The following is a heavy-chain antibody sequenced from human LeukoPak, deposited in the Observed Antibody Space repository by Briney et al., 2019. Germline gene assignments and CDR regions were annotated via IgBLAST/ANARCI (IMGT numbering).Heavy chain of an antibody. D-gene: IGHD3-22*01. Sequence: GGSLRLSCAVSGITLSNYGMSWVRQAPGKGLEWVAGISGSGGRTNYVDSVKGRFTISRDNPKNTLYLQMNSLRAEDTAVYFCAKRGVVIRVILVGFHKEANYFDSWGQGVLVTVSS. CDR2: ISGSGGRT. CDR3: AKRGVVIRVILVGFHKEANYFDS. V-gene: IGHV3-23*01. J-gene: IGHJ4*02. CDR1: GITLSNYG.